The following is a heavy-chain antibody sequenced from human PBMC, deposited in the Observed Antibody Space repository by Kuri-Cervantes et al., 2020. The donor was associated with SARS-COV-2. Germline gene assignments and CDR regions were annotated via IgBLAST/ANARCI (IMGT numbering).Heavy chain of an antibody. CDR1: GFTFSSYW. D-gene: IGHD3-16*02. Sequence: ESLMISCAASGFTFSSYWMSWVRQAPGKGLEWVANIKQDRSKIYYVDSVKGRFTISRDNAKNSLYLQMNSLRAEDTAVYYCARDPRGDLSIDYWGQGTLVTVSS. J-gene: IGHJ4*02. CDR3: ARDPRGDLSIDY. CDR2: IKQDRSKI. V-gene: IGHV3-7*03.